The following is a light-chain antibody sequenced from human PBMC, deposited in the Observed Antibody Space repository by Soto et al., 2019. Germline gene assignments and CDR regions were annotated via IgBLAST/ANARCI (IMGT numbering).Light chain of an antibody. CDR3: TSYAGSNTYV. J-gene: IGLJ1*01. Sequence: QSVLTQPPSASGSPGQSVTISCTGTKSDIGVYDFVSWYQHHPGKAPRLIIYEVVQRPSGAPDRFSGSKSGNTASLSVSGLQAADEADYFCTSYAGSNTYVFGRGTKV. CDR2: EVV. V-gene: IGLV2-8*01. CDR1: KSDIGVYDF.